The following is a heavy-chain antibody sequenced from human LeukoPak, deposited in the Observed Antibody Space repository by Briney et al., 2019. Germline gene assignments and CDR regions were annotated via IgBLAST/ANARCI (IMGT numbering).Heavy chain of an antibody. Sequence: GSSVKVSCKASGGTFSSYAISWVRQAPGQGLEWMGGIIPILGTANYAQKFQGRVTITADESTSTAYMELSSLRSEDTAVYYCARGRRRSSPGDAFDIWGQGTMVTVSS. V-gene: IGHV1-69*01. CDR2: IIPILGTA. J-gene: IGHJ3*02. CDR1: GGTFSSYA. CDR3: ARGRRRSSPGDAFDI. D-gene: IGHD6-13*01.